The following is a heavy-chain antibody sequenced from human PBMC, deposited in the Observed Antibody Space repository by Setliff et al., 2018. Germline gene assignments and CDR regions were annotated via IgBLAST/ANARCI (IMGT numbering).Heavy chain of an antibody. CDR3: ASTPDGDLYYNFWSGYYLTLDY. J-gene: IGHJ4*02. CDR1: GGSISSSSYY. CDR2: IYYSGST. D-gene: IGHD3-3*01. V-gene: IGHV4-39*07. Sequence: SETLSLTCTVSGGSISSSSYYWGWIRQPPGKGLEWIGSIYYSGSTYYNPSLKSRVTISVDRSKNQFSLKLSSVTAADTAVYYCASTPDGDLYYNFWSGYYLTLDYWGQGTLVTVSS.